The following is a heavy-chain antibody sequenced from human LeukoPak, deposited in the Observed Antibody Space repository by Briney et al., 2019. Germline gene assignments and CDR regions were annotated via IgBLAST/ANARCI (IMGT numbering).Heavy chain of an antibody. Sequence: ASVKVSCKVSGYTLTELSMHWVRQAPGKGLEWMGGFDPEDGETIYAQKFQGRVTMTEDTSTDTAYMELSSLRSEDTAVYYCARDGSYYDSSGLFDYWGQGTLVTVSS. CDR2: FDPEDGET. CDR3: ARDGSYYDSSGLFDY. D-gene: IGHD3-22*01. J-gene: IGHJ4*02. CDR1: GYTLTELS. V-gene: IGHV1-24*01.